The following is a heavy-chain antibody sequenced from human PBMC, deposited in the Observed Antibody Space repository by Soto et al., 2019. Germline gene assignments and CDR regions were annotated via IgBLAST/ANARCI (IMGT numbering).Heavy chain of an antibody. CDR2: IFAGGST. CDR3: TRGPRPSSSGTGAY. CDR1: GISVSTDS. V-gene: IGHV3-53*01. D-gene: IGHD1-26*01. Sequence: PGGSLRRSCAASGISVSTDSLTWVRQSPGKGLEWVSLIFAGGSTYYADSVKGRFTISRDNDKNTLYLQLGSLRVEDTAMYYCTRGPRPSSSGTGAYWGPGTQVTVS. J-gene: IGHJ4*02.